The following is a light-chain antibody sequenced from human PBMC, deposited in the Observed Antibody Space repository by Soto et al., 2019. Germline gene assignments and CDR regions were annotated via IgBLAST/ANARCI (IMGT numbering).Light chain of an antibody. V-gene: IGLV1-51*02. CDR2: EDN. CDR1: SSNIENNY. CDR3: GTWDSSLCAFL. J-gene: IGLJ2*01. Sequence: QSVLTQPPSVSAAPGQKVTISCSGSSSNIENNYVSWYQQLPGAAPKLLIHEDNKRPSGIPDRFSGSKSGTSATLGITGLLTGDEADYYCGTWDSSLCAFLFGGRTKLTVL.